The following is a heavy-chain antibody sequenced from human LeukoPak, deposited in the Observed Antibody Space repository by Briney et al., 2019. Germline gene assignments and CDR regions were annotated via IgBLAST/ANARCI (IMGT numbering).Heavy chain of an antibody. CDR1: AYSFTSYW. CDR3: ARLGVYCSGGSCYSQSNNWFDP. Sequence: GESLLISCKGSAYSFTSYWIGCVRQMPRKGLEGMGIIYPGDSNTRYSPSFQGQVTISADKSINTAYLQWRSLKASDTAMYYCARLGVYCSGGSCYSQSNNWFDPWGQGTLVTVSS. D-gene: IGHD2-15*01. V-gene: IGHV5-51*01. J-gene: IGHJ5*02. CDR2: IYPGDSNT.